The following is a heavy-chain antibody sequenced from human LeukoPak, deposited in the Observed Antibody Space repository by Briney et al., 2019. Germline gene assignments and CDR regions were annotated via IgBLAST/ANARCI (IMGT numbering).Heavy chain of an antibody. D-gene: IGHD4-17*01. CDR2: MNPAGDDA. CDR1: GYTFTNYY. CDR3: ARGAVTTAVHWHFSL. Sequence: ASVKVSCKASGYTFTNYYISWVRQAAGQGLEWMGRMNPAGDDAGYAQKFQGRMTLTRDTSVSTVYMELDSLTSEDTAVYYCARGAVTTAVHWHFSLWGRGTLVTVSS. V-gene: IGHV1-8*01. J-gene: IGHJ2*01.